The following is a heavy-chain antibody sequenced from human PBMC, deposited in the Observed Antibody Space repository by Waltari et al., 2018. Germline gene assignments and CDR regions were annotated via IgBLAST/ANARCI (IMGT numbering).Heavy chain of an antibody. V-gene: IGHV4-34*01. CDR1: GGSFSGYY. CDR2: INHSGST. J-gene: IGHJ4*02. Sequence: QVQLQQWGAGLLKPSETLSLTCAVYGGSFSGYYWSWIRQPPGKGLEWIGEINHSGSTNYNPSRKSRVTMSVDTSKNQFSLKLSSVTAADTAVYYCARGHDSSGYFLDYWGQGTLVTVSS. CDR3: ARGHDSSGYFLDY. D-gene: IGHD3-22*01.